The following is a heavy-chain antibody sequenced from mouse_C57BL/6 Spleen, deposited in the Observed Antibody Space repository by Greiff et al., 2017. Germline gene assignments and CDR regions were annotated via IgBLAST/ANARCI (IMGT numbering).Heavy chain of an antibody. CDR3: ARLNWEGYYFDY. CDR2: ISGGGGNT. D-gene: IGHD4-1*01. Sequence: EVKVVESGGGLVKPGGSLKLSCAASGFTFSSYTMSWVRQTPEQRLEWVATISGGGGNTYYPDSVKGRFTISRDNAKNTLYLQMSSLRSEDTALYYCARLNWEGYYFDYWGQGTTLTVSS. J-gene: IGHJ2*01. V-gene: IGHV5-9*01. CDR1: GFTFSSYT.